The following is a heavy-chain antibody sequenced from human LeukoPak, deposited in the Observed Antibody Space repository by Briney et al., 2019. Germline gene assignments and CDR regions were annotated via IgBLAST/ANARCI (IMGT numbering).Heavy chain of an antibody. V-gene: IGHV4-39*01. CDR3: AREQFLGYCTGGVCYKGGAFDI. J-gene: IGHJ3*02. CDR1: GGSISSSSYY. Sequence: SETLSLTCTVSGGSISSSSYYWGWIRQPPGKGLEWIGSIYYSGSTYYNPSLKSRVTISVDTSKNQSSLKLSSVTAADTAVYYCAREQFLGYCTGGVCYKGGAFDIWGQGTMVTVSS. CDR2: IYYSGST. D-gene: IGHD2-8*02.